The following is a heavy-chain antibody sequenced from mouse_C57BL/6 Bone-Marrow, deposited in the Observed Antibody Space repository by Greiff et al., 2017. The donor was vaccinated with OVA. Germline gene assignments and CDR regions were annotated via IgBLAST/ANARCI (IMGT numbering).Heavy chain of an antibody. D-gene: IGHD1-1*01. CDR3: ARYYYGSSYSAWFAY. CDR2: IDPEDGET. Sequence: VQLKESGAELVKPGASVKLSCTASGFNIKDYYMHWVKQRTEQGLEWIGRIDPEDGETKYAPKFQGKATITADTSSNTAYLQLSSLTSEDTAVYYCARYYYGSSYSAWFAYWGQGTLVTVSA. V-gene: IGHV14-2*01. CDR1: GFNIKDYY. J-gene: IGHJ3*01.